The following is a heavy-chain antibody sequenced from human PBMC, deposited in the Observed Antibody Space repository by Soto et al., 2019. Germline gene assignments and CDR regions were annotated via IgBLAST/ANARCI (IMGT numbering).Heavy chain of an antibody. CDR3: AKEDGYNSPPFDY. CDR1: EGNFIGYA. J-gene: IGHJ4*02. CDR2: ISGSGGST. Sequence: PCGPQSHSCTASEGNFIGYAVSWVRQDPGKGLEWVSAISGSGGSTYYADSVKGRFTISRDNSKNTLYLQMNSLRAEDTAVYYCAKEDGYNSPPFDYWGQGTLVTVSS. D-gene: IGHD5-12*01. V-gene: IGHV3-23*01.